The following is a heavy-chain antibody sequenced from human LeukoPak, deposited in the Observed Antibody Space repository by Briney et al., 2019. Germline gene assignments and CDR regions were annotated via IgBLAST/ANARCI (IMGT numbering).Heavy chain of an antibody. CDR1: GGSISSSSYY. V-gene: IGHV4-39*01. Sequence: KPSETLSLTCTVSGGSISSSSYYWGWIRQPPGKGLEWIGSTYYSGSTYYNPSLKSRVTISVDTSKNQFSLKLSSVTAADTAVYYCARHYRGSSWFTPDFDYWGQGTLVTVSS. CDR2: TYYSGST. CDR3: ARHYRGSSWFTPDFDY. D-gene: IGHD6-13*01. J-gene: IGHJ4*02.